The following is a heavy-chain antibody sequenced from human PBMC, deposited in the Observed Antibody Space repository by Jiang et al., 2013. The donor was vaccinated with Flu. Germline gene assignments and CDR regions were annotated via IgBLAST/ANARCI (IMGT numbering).Heavy chain of an antibody. CDR3: ASGGVPYCGGDCYSDYFDY. Sequence: PGLVKPSETLSLTCTVSGGSISSYYWSWIRQPPGKGLEWIGYIYYSGSTNYNPSLKSRVTISVDTSKNQFSLKLSSVTAADTAVYYCASGGVPYCGGDCYSDYFDYWGQGTLVTVSS. J-gene: IGHJ4*02. V-gene: IGHV4-59*08. CDR2: IYYSGST. D-gene: IGHD2-21*01. CDR1: GGSISSYY.